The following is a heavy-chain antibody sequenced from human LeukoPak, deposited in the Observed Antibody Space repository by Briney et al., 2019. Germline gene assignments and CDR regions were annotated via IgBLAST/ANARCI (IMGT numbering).Heavy chain of an antibody. V-gene: IGHV1-69*13. CDR1: GGTFSSYA. J-gene: IGHJ4*02. CDR2: INPIFGTS. Sequence: ASVKLSCKASGGTFSSYAISWVRQAPGQGLEWMGGINPIFGTSNYAQKFQDRVTVTADESTSTAYMGLSSLRSDDTAVYYCTRSYDSSTYYFDYWGQGTLVTVSS. CDR3: TRSYDSSTYYFDY. D-gene: IGHD3-22*01.